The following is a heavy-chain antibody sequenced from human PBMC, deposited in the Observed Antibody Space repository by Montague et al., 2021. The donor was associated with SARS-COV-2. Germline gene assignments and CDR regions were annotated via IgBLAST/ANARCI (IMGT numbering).Heavy chain of an antibody. Sequence: SLRLSCAGSGFTFGTYGMSWVRQAPGKGLEWVSGITGTTSGHKTYYADSVRGRFTISRDNSKHTVDPQMNRLRAEDTAVYFCAKDLWGNYGSGSSFQSWGQGTLVTVSS. D-gene: IGHD3-10*01. J-gene: IGHJ4*02. CDR1: GFTFGTYG. V-gene: IGHV3-23*01. CDR2: ITGTTSGHKT. CDR3: AKDLWGNYGSGSSFQS.